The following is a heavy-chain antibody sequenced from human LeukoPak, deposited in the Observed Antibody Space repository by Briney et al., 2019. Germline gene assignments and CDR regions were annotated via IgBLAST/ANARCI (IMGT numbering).Heavy chain of an antibody. Sequence: SETLSLTCAVYGGSFSGYYWSWIRQPPGKGLEWIGEINHSGSTNYNPSLKSRVTISVDTSKNQFSLKLSSVTAADTAVYYCARNSSGSSFDRWGQGTPVSVTS. D-gene: IGHD6-19*01. CDR1: GGSFSGYY. CDR2: INHSGST. J-gene: IGHJ4*02. V-gene: IGHV4-34*01. CDR3: ARNSSGSSFDR.